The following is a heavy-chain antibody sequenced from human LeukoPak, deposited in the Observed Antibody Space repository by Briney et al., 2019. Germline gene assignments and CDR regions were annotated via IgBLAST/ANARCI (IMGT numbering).Heavy chain of an antibody. CDR3: ARDFVYCSGGSCYSGDWYYFDY. V-gene: IGHV3-7*01. CDR2: IKQDGSEK. D-gene: IGHD2-15*01. Sequence: GGSLRLSCAASGFTFSSYWMSWVRQAPGKGLEWVANIKQDGSEKYYVDSVKGRFTIPRDNAKNSLYLQMNSLRAEDTAVYYCARDFVYCSGGSCYSGDWYYFDYWGQGTLVTVSS. CDR1: GFTFSSYW. J-gene: IGHJ4*02.